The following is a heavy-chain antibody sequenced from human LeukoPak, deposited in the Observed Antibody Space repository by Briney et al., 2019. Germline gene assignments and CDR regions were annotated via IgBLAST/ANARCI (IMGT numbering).Heavy chain of an antibody. CDR1: GYTFTDDY. CDR3: ARSPHILTGENFDF. V-gene: IGHV1-2*02. J-gene: IGHJ4*02. Sequence: ASVRVSCKASGYTFTDDYIHWVLQAPGQGLEWMGWINVNSGGTNYAQKFYARVTMTRDTSISTAYMELSRLRSDDTAVFYCARSPHILTGENFDFWGQGTLVTVSS. CDR2: INVNSGGT. D-gene: IGHD3-9*01.